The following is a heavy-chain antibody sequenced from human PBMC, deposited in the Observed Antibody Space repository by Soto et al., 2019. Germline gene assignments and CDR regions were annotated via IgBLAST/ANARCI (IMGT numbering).Heavy chain of an antibody. V-gene: IGHV3-23*01. Sequence: GGSLRLSCAASGFTFGNYGMSWVRQGPGKGLEWVSAISGSGGSTNYANSVKGRFTISRDNSKNTLHLQMLSLRPEDTAVYYCASGGYTYGNAIDYWGQGTLVTVSS. CDR1: GFTFGNYG. J-gene: IGHJ4*02. CDR3: ASGGYTYGNAIDY. D-gene: IGHD5-18*01. CDR2: ISGSGGST.